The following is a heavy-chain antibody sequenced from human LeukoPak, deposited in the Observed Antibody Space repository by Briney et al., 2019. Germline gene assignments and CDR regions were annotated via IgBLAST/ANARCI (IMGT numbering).Heavy chain of an antibody. CDR3: AKDRRFLEWLSLDY. CDR2: IRYDGSNK. CDR1: GFPFSSYG. J-gene: IGHJ4*02. V-gene: IGHV3-30*02. D-gene: IGHD3-3*01. Sequence: GGPLRLSLAASGFPFSSYGMEWVRPGSGKGVGWVAFIRYDGSNKYYADSVKGRFTISRDNSKNTLYLQMNSLRAEDTAVYYCAKDRRFLEWLSLDYWGQGTLVTVSS.